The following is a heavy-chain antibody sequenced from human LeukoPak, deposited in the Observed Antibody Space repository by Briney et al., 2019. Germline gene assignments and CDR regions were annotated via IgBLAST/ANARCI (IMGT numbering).Heavy chain of an antibody. CDR2: IYYSGST. J-gene: IGHJ4*02. V-gene: IGHV4-59*01. CDR1: GGSISSYY. CDR3: ARAGYSYGSYYFDY. Sequence: PSETLSLTCTVSGGSISSYYWSWIRQPPGKGLEWLGYIYYSGSTNYNPSLKSRVTISVDTSKNQFSLKLSSVTAADTAVYYCARAGYSYGSYYFDYWGQGTLVTVSS. D-gene: IGHD5-18*01.